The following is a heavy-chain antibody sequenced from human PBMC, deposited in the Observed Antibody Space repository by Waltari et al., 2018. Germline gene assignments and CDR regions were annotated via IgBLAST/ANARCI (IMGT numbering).Heavy chain of an antibody. D-gene: IGHD4-17*01. V-gene: IGHV4-4*07. J-gene: IGHJ2*01. CDR2: IYTSGST. CDR1: GGSISSYY. CDR3: ARASPRLRYGDRNYDWYFDL. Sequence: QVQLQESGPGLVKPSETLSLTCTVPGGSISSYYCSWIRQPAGKGLEWIGRIYTSGSTNYNPSLKSRVTMSVDTSKNQFSLKLSSVTAADTAVYYCARASPRLRYGDRNYDWYFDLWGRGTLVTVSS.